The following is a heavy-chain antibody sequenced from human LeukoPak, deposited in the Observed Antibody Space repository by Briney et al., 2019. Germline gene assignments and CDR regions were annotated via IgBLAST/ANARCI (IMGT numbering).Heavy chain of an antibody. CDR3: AREPPFSIAAADVAPEEDYFDY. V-gene: IGHV1-69*05. CDR1: GGTFSSYA. J-gene: IGHJ4*02. CDR2: IIPIFGTA. D-gene: IGHD6-13*01. Sequence: SVKVSCKASGGTFSSYAISWVRQAPGQGLEGMGRIIPIFGTANYAQKFQGRVTITTDESTSTAHMELSSLRSEDTAVYYCAREPPFSIAAADVAPEEDYFDYWGQGTLVTVSS.